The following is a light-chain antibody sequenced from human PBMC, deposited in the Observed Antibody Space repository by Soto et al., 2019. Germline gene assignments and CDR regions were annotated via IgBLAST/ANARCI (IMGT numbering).Light chain of an antibody. CDR3: HQYNNWPLYT. CDR1: QSVSRN. Sequence: EIVMTQSPATLSVSPGERATLSCRASQSVSRNLAWYQQRPGRAPRLLIYDASTRATDIPARFSGSGSGTEFTLTINSLQSEDFAVYYCHQYNNWPLYTFGQGTNLEIK. J-gene: IGKJ2*01. CDR2: DAS. V-gene: IGKV3-15*01.